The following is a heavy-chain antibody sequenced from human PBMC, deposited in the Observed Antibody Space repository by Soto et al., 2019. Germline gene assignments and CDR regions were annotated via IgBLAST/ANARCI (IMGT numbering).Heavy chain of an antibody. D-gene: IGHD3-16*01. CDR1: GGTFNSYT. CDR2: IIHSFETA. V-gene: IGHV1-69*01. Sequence: QVQLVQSGAEVKKPGSSVKVSFKASGGTFNSYTISWGRQAPGQGLEWMGGIIHSFETANYAQKFQGRVAITADESQSAAAMSLRRLRSEETAVSSWAFWGNRDVTKSKHHYYGMSIWDPGNRVTGSS. CDR3: AFWGNRDVTKSKHHYYGMSI. J-gene: IGHJ6*02.